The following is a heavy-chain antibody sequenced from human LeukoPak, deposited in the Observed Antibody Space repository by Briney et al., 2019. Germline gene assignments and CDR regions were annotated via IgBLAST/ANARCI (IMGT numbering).Heavy chain of an antibody. CDR3: ARNSEDYGDYVGYYYYYGMDV. Sequence: GGSLRLSCAASGFTFSSYSMNWVSQTPGKGLEWVSSISSSSSYIYYADSVKGRFTISRDNAKNSLYLQMNSLRAEDTAVYYCARNSEDYGDYVGYYYYYGMDVWGQGTTVTVSS. D-gene: IGHD4-17*01. CDR2: ISSSSSYI. V-gene: IGHV3-21*01. CDR1: GFTFSSYS. J-gene: IGHJ6*02.